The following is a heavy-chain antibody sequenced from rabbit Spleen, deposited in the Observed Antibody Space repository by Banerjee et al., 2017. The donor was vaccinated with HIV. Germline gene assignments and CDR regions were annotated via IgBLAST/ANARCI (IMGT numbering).Heavy chain of an antibody. CDR2: IYTGDGNT. J-gene: IGHJ2*01. CDR1: GIDFSSGYD. V-gene: IGHV1S40*01. Sequence: QSLEESGGDLVKPGASLTLTCKASGIDFSSGYDMCWVRQAPGKGLEWIGCIYTGDGNTGYASWAKGRFTISKTSSSTVDLKMTSLTAADTATYFCARGSSSTAWAFDPWGQGTLVTVS. D-gene: IGHD1-1*01. CDR3: ARGSSSTAWAFDP.